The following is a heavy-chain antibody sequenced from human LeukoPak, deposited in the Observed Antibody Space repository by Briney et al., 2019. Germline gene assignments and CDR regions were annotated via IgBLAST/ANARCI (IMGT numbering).Heavy chain of an antibody. D-gene: IGHD1-26*01. V-gene: IGHV4-59*01. CDR1: GGSISSYY. Sequence: SETLSLTCTVSGGSISSYYWSWIRQPPGKGLEWIGYIYYSGSTNYNPSLKSRVTISVDTSKNQCSLKLSSVTAADTAVYYCARDFSGRGDAFDIWGQGTMVTVSS. CDR3: ARDFSGRGDAFDI. J-gene: IGHJ3*02. CDR2: IYYSGST.